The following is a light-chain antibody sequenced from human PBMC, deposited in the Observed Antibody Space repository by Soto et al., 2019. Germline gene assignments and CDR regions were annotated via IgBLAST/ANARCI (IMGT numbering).Light chain of an antibody. CDR2: GAS. V-gene: IGKV1-5*01. CDR1: QSIRHY. Sequence: DIQMTQSPPTLSASVGDRVTITCRASQSIRHYLAWYQQMPGKAPKLLIYGASTLQSGVPSRFSGSGSGTEFTLTISSLQPDDFGTYFCQHHNSYSQTCGQGTKGEIK. CDR3: QHHNSYSQT. J-gene: IGKJ1*01.